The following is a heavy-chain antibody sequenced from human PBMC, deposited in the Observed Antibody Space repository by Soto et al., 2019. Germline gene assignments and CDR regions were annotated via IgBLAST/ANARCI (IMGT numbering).Heavy chain of an antibody. V-gene: IGHV4-31*03. CDR2: IYYSGST. CDR1: GGSISSGGYY. D-gene: IGHD6-13*01. Sequence: SETLSLTCTVSGGSISSGGYYWSWIRQHPGKGLEWIGYIYYSGSTYYNPSLKSRVTISVDTSKNQFSLKLSSVTAADTAVYYCARGSKGAAAGTWNRFDPWGQGTLVTVSS. CDR3: ARGSKGAAAGTWNRFDP. J-gene: IGHJ5*02.